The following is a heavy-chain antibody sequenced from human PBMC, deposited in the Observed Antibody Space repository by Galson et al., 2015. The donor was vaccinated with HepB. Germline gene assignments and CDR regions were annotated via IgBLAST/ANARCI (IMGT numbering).Heavy chain of an antibody. J-gene: IGHJ5*01. CDR2: ISGDGGSS. D-gene: IGHD3-16*01. V-gene: IGHV3-23*01. CDR1: GFMFDTHA. CDR3: AKGYGLFDS. Sequence: SLRLSCAASGFMFDTHAMSWVRQVPGKGLKWVSGISGDGGSSFYADSVKGRFTISNDNSKDTVYLQINSARDEDAAVYYCAKGYGLFDSWGQGILVTVSS.